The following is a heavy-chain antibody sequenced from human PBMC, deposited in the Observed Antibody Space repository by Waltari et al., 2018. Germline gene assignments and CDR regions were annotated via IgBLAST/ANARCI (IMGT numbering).Heavy chain of an antibody. J-gene: IGHJ4*02. CDR2: IKSKTDGGTT. CDR3: TTGVYSSWRDDY. Sequence: EVQLVESGGGLVKPGGSLRLPCAASGFTFSNAWMSWVRQAPGKGLEWVGRIKSKTDGGTTDYAAPVKGRFTISRDDSKNTLYLQMNSLKTEDTAVYYCTTGVYSSWRDDYWGQGTLVTVSS. CDR1: GFTFSNAW. D-gene: IGHD6-13*01. V-gene: IGHV3-15*01.